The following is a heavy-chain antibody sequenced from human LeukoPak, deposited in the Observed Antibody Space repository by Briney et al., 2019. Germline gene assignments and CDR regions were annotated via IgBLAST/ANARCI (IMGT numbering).Heavy chain of an antibody. J-gene: IGHJ4*02. D-gene: IGHD2-21*02. CDR3: AKEVDCPSDCLFFHS. CDR2: INRRGRT. CDR1: GFTFDRFT. Sequence: GGSLRLSCAASGFTFDRFTIHWVRQTPGKGLEWVSLINRRGRTFYADSVKGRFTISRDNSRNSVFLQMNSLRPEDTALYHCAKEVDCPSDCLFFHSWGQGTLVTVSS. V-gene: IGHV3-43*01.